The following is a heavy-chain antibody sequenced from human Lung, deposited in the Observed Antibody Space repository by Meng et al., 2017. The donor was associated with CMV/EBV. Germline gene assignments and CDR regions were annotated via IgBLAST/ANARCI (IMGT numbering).Heavy chain of an antibody. CDR2: ISSSSSYI. J-gene: IGHJ4*02. Sequence: GGSLRLXCAASGFTFSSYSMNWVRQAPGKGLEWVSSISSSSSYIYYADSVKGRFTISRDNAKNSLYLQMNSLRAEDTAVYYCARDVCGRDDFWSGCYDYLREGXLVTVSS. CDR1: GFTFSSYS. V-gene: IGHV3-21*01. CDR3: ARDVCGRDDFWSGCYDY. D-gene: IGHD3-3*01.